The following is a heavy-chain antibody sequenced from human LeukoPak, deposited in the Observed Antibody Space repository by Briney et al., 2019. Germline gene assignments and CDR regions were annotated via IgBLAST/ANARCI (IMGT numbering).Heavy chain of an antibody. Sequence: ASVKVSCKASGYTFTSYYMHWVRQAPGQGLEWMGIINPRGGSTSYAQKFQGRVTMTRDTSTSTVYMELSSLRSEDTAVYYCVTGDSSGYFFDYWGQGTLVTVSS. CDR3: VTGDSSGYFFDY. CDR1: GYTFTSYY. V-gene: IGHV1-46*01. D-gene: IGHD3-22*01. CDR2: INPRGGST. J-gene: IGHJ4*02.